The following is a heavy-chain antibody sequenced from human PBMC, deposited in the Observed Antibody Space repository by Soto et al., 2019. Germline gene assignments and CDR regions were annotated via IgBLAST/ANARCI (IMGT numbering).Heavy chain of an antibody. Sequence: EVQLLESGGGLVQPGGSLRLSCTASGFTFSSYAMSWVRQAPGKGLEWVSDISGSGGSTYYADSVKGRFTISRDNSKNTLYLPMNSLRAEDTAVYYCARHILGYCSSTSCRNFDYWGQGTLVTVSS. CDR2: ISGSGGST. D-gene: IGHD2-2*01. J-gene: IGHJ4*02. CDR3: ARHILGYCSSTSCRNFDY. V-gene: IGHV3-23*01. CDR1: GFTFSSYA.